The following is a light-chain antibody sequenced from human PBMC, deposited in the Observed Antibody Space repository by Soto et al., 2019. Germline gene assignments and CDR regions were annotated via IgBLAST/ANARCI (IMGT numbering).Light chain of an antibody. CDR3: QQYNGYWP. V-gene: IGKV1-5*03. Sequence: DIQMTQSPSTLSASVGDRVTITCRASQSISGSLAWYQQKPGKAPKLLIYEASNLKSGVPSRFSGSGAGTEYTLTIRSLQPDDYASYYCQQYNGYWPLGQGTRVEIK. CDR2: EAS. CDR1: QSISGS. J-gene: IGKJ1*01.